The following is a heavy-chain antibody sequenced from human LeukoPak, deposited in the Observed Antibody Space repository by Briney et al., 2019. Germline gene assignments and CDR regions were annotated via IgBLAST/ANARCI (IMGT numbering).Heavy chain of an antibody. CDR3: VRDDGATKPC. CDR1: GFTQSSYW. V-gene: IGHV3-7*01. D-gene: IGHD1-26*01. Sequence: GGSLRLSCAASGFTQSSYWMSWVGQAPGKGLEWVANIKRDGSEKYYVDSVKGRFSISRDNAKNSLYLKMNSLRVEDTDVYYCVRDDGATKPCWGQGTLVTVSS. CDR2: IKRDGSEK. J-gene: IGHJ4*02.